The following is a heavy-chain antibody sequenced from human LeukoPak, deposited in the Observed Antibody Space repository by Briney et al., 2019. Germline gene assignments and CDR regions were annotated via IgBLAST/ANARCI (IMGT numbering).Heavy chain of an antibody. CDR2: INPNSGGT. CDR3: ARVGYCSSTSCSYFDY. D-gene: IGHD2-2*01. V-gene: IGHV1-2*02. Sequence: ASVKVSCKASGYTFTGYYMHWVGQAPGQGLEWMGWINPNSGGTNYAQKFQGRVTMTRDTSISTAYMELSRLRSDDTAVYYCARVGYCSSTSCSYFDYWGQGTLVTVSS. CDR1: GYTFTGYY. J-gene: IGHJ4*02.